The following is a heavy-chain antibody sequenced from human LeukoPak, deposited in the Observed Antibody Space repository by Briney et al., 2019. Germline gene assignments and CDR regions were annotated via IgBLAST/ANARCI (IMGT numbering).Heavy chain of an antibody. CDR2: IYYSGST. J-gene: IGHJ4*02. V-gene: IGHV4-31*03. CDR3: ARTPYYYDSSGYYYYFDY. CDR1: GGSISSGGYY. Sequence: SETLSLTCTVSGGSISSGGYYWSWIRQHPGKGLEWIGYIYYSGSTYYNPSLKSRVTISVDTSKNQFSLKLSSVTAADTAVYYCARTPYYYDSSGYYYYFDYWGQGTLVTVSS. D-gene: IGHD3-22*01.